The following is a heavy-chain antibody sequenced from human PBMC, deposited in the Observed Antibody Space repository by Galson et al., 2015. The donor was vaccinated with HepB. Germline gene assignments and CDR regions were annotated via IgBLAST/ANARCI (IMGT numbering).Heavy chain of an antibody. J-gene: IGHJ6*02. D-gene: IGHD3-3*01. CDR3: ARDGYRITIFGVVIYFPPQDYYGMDV. Sequence: SLRLSCAASGFTFSSYGMHWVRQAPGKGLEWVAVIWYDRSNKYYADSVKDRFTISRDNSQNTLYLQMNSLRAEDTAVYYCARDGYRITIFGVVIYFPPQDYYGMDVWGQGTTVTVSS. CDR2: IWYDRSNK. CDR1: GFTFSSYG. V-gene: IGHV3-33*01.